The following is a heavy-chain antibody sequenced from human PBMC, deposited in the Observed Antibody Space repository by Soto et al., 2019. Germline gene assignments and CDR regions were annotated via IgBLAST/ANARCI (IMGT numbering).Heavy chain of an antibody. CDR2: ISGSGGST. Sequence: GGSLRLSCAASGFTFSSYAMSWVRQAPGKGLEWVSAISGSGGSTYYADSVKGRFTISRDNSKNTLYLQMNSLRAEDTAVYYCANYSPRTPYYYYGMDVWGQGTTVTVS. D-gene: IGHD2-15*01. CDR1: GFTFSSYA. J-gene: IGHJ6*02. CDR3: ANYSPRTPYYYYGMDV. V-gene: IGHV3-23*01.